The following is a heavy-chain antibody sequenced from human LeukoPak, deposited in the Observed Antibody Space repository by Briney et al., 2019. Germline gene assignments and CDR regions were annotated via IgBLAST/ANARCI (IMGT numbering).Heavy chain of an antibody. CDR3: TRRAARWQFDL. Sequence: GGSLRLSCAVSGFNFDDYAMHWVRQAPGRGLEWVSGINWKTGNGIYADSVKGRFTISRDNAKNSLYLQMNSPRAEDTALYYCTRRAARWQFDLWGRGTLLTVSS. D-gene: IGHD5-24*01. CDR2: INWKTGNG. J-gene: IGHJ2*01. V-gene: IGHV3-9*01. CDR1: GFNFDDYA.